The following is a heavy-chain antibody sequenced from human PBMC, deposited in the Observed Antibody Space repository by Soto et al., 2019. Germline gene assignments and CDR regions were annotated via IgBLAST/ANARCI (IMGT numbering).Heavy chain of an antibody. CDR3: AREGTYCSGGSCYPHFDY. V-gene: IGHV3-33*01. D-gene: IGHD2-15*01. Sequence: QVQLVESGGGVVQPGRSLRLSCAASGFTFSSYGMHWVRQAPGKGLEWVAVIWYDGSNKYYADSVKGRFTISRDNSKNTXXLQRNSLRAEDTAVYYCAREGTYCSGGSCYPHFDYWGQGTLVTVSS. CDR2: IWYDGSNK. J-gene: IGHJ4*02. CDR1: GFTFSSYG.